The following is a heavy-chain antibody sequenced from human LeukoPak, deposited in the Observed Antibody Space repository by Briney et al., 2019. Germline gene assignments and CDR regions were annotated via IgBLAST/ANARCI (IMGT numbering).Heavy chain of an antibody. CDR3: ATSEGDSPFDY. D-gene: IGHD2-21*01. Sequence: ASVKVSCKASGYTFTSYDINWVRQATGQGLEWMGWMNPNSGNTGYAQKFQGRVTITRNTSISTAYMELSSLRSEDTAVYYCATSEGDSPFDYWGQGTLVTVSS. V-gene: IGHV1-8*03. CDR2: MNPNSGNT. CDR1: GYTFTSYD. J-gene: IGHJ4*02.